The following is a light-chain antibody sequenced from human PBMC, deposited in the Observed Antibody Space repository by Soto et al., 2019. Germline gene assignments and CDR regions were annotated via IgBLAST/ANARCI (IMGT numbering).Light chain of an antibody. CDR1: SSVVGGYNY. CDR2: DVS. Sequence: QSVLTQPASVSGSPGQSITISCTGTSSVVGGYNYVSWYQQHPGKAPKLMIYDVSNRPSGVSNRFSGSKSGNTASLTISGLQAADEADYYCSSYTSSINYVLFGGGTKLTVL. CDR3: SSYTSSINYVL. J-gene: IGLJ2*01. V-gene: IGLV2-14*01.